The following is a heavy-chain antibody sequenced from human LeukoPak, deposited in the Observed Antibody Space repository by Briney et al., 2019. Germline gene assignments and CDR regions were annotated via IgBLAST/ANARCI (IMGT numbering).Heavy chain of an antibody. Sequence: SETLSLTCTVSGGSITSYYWSWIRQPPGKGLEWIGYIYYSGSTNYNPSLKSRVTISVDTSKNQFSLKLSSVTAADTAVYYCARDYSTGHPSFDYWGQGTLVTVSS. CDR1: GGSITSYY. V-gene: IGHV4-59*01. CDR3: ARDYSTGHPSFDY. CDR2: IYYSGST. J-gene: IGHJ4*02. D-gene: IGHD3-9*01.